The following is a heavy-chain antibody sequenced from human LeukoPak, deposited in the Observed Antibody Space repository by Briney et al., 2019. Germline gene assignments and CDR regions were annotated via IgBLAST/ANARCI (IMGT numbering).Heavy chain of an antibody. D-gene: IGHD4-23*01. CDR1: GYTFTSYY. CDR2: INPNNGGT. J-gene: IGHJ3*02. V-gene: IGHV1-2*02. Sequence: ASVKVSCKASGYTFTSYYMHWVRQAPGQGLEWMGWINPNNGGTNYAQKFQGRVTMTTDTSISTAYMELSSLRSDDTAVYYCARVSTTVATEDAFDIWGQGTMVTISS. CDR3: ARVSTTVATEDAFDI.